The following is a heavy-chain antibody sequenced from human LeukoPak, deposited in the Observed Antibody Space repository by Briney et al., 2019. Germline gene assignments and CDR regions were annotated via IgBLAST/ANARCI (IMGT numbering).Heavy chain of an antibody. Sequence: GGSLRLSCDASGFTFNSYAMPWVRQVPGKGLQWVAFIWYDETDKYYADSVQGRFTISRDNSKNTLYLQLSSLIPDDMPVYYCARGYGENYLNCWG. CDR1: GFTFNSYA. V-gene: IGHV3-30*02. CDR3: ARGYGENYLNC. CDR2: IWYDETDK. J-gene: IGHJ6*01. D-gene: IGHD4/OR15-4a*01.